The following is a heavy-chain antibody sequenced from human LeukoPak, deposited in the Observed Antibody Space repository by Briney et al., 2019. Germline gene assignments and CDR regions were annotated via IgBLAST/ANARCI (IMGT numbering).Heavy chain of an antibody. CDR2: IYHSVST. D-gene: IGHD6-13*01. CDR1: GGSISSGGYS. Sequence: PSETLSLTCAVSGGSISSGGYSWSWIRQPPGKDLEWIGYIYHSVSTYYNPSLKSRVTISVDRSKNQFSLKLSSVTAADTAVYYCARETSTAAGTYNWFDPWGQGTLVTVSS. CDR3: ARETSTAAGTYNWFDP. V-gene: IGHV4-30-2*01. J-gene: IGHJ5*02.